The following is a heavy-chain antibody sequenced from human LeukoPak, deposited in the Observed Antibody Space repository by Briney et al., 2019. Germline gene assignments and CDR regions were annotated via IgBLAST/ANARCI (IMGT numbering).Heavy chain of an antibody. CDR1: GGSISSSSYY. J-gene: IGHJ6*03. CDR2: IYYSGST. V-gene: IGHV4-39*01. D-gene: IGHD1-26*01. Sequence: PSETLSLTCTVSGGSISSSSYYWGWIRQPPGKGLEWIGSIYYSGSTYYNLSLKSRVTISVDTSKNQFSLKLSSVTAADTAVYYCARGAVGASYYYYYYMDVWGKGTTVTISS. CDR3: ARGAVGASYYYYYYMDV.